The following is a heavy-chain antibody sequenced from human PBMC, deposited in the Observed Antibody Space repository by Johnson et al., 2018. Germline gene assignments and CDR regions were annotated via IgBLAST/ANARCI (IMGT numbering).Heavy chain of an antibody. CDR2: IYYSGST. Sequence: QVQLQESGPGLVKPSETLSLTCTVSGGSISSHYWSWIRQPPGKGLEWIGYIYYSGSTNYNPSLKSRVTISVDTSKNQFSLKLSAVTAAGTAVYYCARGGGADYYYGMDVWGQGTTVTVS. J-gene: IGHJ6*02. V-gene: IGHV4-59*11. CDR1: GGSISSHY. D-gene: IGHD1-26*01. CDR3: ARGGGADYYYGMDV.